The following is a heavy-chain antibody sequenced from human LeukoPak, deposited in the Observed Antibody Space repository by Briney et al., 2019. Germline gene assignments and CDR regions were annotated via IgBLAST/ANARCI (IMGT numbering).Heavy chain of an antibody. J-gene: IGHJ4*02. CDR2: IYKGGDT. Sequence: PGRSLRLSCAASGFTVSTNYMSWVRQAPGKGLEWVSVIYKGGDTYKADSVKGRFTISRDNSKNTLYLQMNSLRAEDTAVYYCARIGYSSSSFDYWGQGTLVIVSS. V-gene: IGHV3-53*01. CDR3: ARIGYSSSSFDY. CDR1: GFTVSTNY. D-gene: IGHD6-6*01.